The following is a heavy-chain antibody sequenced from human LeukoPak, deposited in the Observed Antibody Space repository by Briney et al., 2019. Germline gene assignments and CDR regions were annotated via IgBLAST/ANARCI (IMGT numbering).Heavy chain of an antibody. V-gene: IGHV3-13*01. CDR3: ARAGGTYYGIAFDI. CDR1: GFTFSSYD. J-gene: IGHJ3*02. D-gene: IGHD1-26*01. Sequence: PGGSLRLSCAASGFTFSSYDMHWVRQATGKGLEWVSAIGTAGDTYYPGSVKGRFTISRDNAKNSLYLQMNSLRAEDTAVYYCARAGGTYYGIAFDIWGQGTTVTVSS. CDR2: IGTAGDT.